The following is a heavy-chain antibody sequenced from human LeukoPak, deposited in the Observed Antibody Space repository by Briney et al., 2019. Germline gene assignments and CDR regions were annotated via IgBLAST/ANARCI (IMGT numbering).Heavy chain of an antibody. CDR1: GYTFTSHG. J-gene: IGHJ4*02. Sequence: ASVKVSCKASGYTFTSHGISWVRQAPGQGLEWMGWVSTYNGNTNYVPKYQGRVTMTTDTSTSIAYMELRSLRSDDTAVYYCARDVDTATDQINDYWGQGTLVTVSS. V-gene: IGHV1-18*04. D-gene: IGHD5-18*01. CDR2: VSTYNGNT. CDR3: ARDVDTATDQINDY.